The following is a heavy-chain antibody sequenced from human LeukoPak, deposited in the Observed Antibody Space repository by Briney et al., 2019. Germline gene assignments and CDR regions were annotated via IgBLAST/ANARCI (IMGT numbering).Heavy chain of an antibody. J-gene: IGHJ4*02. V-gene: IGHV1-8*01. Sequence: GASVKVSCKASGYTFTSYDINWVRQAPGQGLEWMGWMNPNSGNTGYAQRFQGRVTMTRNTSISTAYMELSSLRSEDTAVYYCARHYYDFWSGYIEIIDYWGQGTLVTVSS. CDR2: MNPNSGNT. CDR3: ARHYYDFWSGYIEIIDY. D-gene: IGHD3-3*01. CDR1: GYTFTSYD.